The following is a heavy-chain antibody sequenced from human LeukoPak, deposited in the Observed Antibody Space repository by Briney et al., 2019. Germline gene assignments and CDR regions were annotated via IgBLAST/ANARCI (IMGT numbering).Heavy chain of an antibody. CDR1: GGSISSSSYY. D-gene: IGHD6-19*01. J-gene: IGHJ4*02. CDR3: ARGIAVAGFDY. V-gene: IGHV4-39*07. Sequence: SETLSLTCTVSGGSISSSSYYWGWLRQPPGTGLEWCGSIYYSGSTYYNPSLKSRVTISVDTSKNQFSLQLSSVTAADTAVYYCARGIAVAGFDYWGQGTLVTVSS. CDR2: IYYSGST.